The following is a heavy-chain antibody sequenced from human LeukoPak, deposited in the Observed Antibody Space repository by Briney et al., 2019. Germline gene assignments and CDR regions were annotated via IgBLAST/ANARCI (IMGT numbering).Heavy chain of an antibody. J-gene: IGHJ3*02. CDR3: AREDGATISFDI. V-gene: IGHV1-58*02. CDR2: IVVGSGNA. D-gene: IGHD5-12*01. Sequence: GASVKVSCRASGFNFIGSAMQWVQQARGQRLEWIGWIVVGSGNANYAQKFQERVTMTRDTSISTAYMELSRLRSDDTAVYYCAREDGATISFDIWGQGTMVTVSS. CDR1: GFNFIGSA.